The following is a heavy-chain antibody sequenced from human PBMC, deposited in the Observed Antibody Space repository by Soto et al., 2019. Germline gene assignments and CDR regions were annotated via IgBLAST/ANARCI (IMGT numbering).Heavy chain of an antibody. D-gene: IGHD2-2*01. CDR3: ARDQERRVLGYCSSTSCLRPYNWFDP. CDR1: GYTFTSYG. CDR2: ISAYNGNT. V-gene: IGHV1-18*01. Sequence: QVQLVQSGAEVKKPGASVKVSCKASGYTFTSYGISWVRQAPGQGLEWMGWISAYNGNTNYAQKLQGRVTMTTDTYTSTAYMELRSLRSDDTAVYYCARDQERRVLGYCSSTSCLRPYNWFDPWGQGTLVTVSS. J-gene: IGHJ5*02.